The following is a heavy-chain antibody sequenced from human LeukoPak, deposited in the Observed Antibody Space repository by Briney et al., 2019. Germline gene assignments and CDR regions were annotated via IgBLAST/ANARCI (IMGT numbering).Heavy chain of an antibody. J-gene: IGHJ6*03. CDR1: GGSISSYY. CDR2: IYTSGST. Sequence: KPSETLSLTCTVSGGSISSYYWSWIRQPAGKGLEWIGRIYTSGSTNYNPSLTSRVTMSVDPSQKQFSLKLSSVTAADTAVYYCARVGYDIVYYYYYMDVWGKGTTVTVSS. V-gene: IGHV4-4*07. CDR3: ARVGYDIVYYYYYMDV. D-gene: IGHD3-9*01.